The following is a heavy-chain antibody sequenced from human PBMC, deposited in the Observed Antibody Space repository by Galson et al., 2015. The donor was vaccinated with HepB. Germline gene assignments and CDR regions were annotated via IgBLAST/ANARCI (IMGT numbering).Heavy chain of an antibody. Sequence: LSLTCAVSGDSISSSHWWNWVRQPPGKGLECIGEIYHSGRTNYNLYLKSRVTISVDKSKNQFSLKLSSVTAADTAVYYCARGYYGSGRLDYWGQGILVTVSS. CDR3: ARGYYGSGRLDY. CDR1: GDSISSSHW. V-gene: IGHV4-4*02. D-gene: IGHD3-10*01. J-gene: IGHJ4*02. CDR2: IYHSGRT.